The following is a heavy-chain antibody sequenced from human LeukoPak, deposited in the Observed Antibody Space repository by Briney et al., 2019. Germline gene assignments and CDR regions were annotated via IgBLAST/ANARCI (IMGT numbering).Heavy chain of an antibody. J-gene: IGHJ5*02. Sequence: ASVKVSCKAAGYTFTTYDINWVRQAPGQGLEWMGWMNPNSGNTGYAQKFQGRVTMTRNTSISTAYMELTSLRSEDTAVYYCARDKQWLTPFAPWGQGTLVTVSS. D-gene: IGHD6-19*01. CDR1: GYTFTTYD. CDR2: MNPNSGNT. V-gene: IGHV1-8*01. CDR3: ARDKQWLTPFAP.